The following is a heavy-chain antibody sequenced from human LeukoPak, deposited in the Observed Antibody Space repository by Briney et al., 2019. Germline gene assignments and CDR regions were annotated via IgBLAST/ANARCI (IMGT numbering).Heavy chain of an antibody. D-gene: IGHD5-18*01. J-gene: IGHJ4*02. V-gene: IGHV4-59*08. CDR2: IYYSGST. Sequence: PSETLSLTCTVSGGSISSYYWNWLRQPPGKGLEWIGHIYYSGSTNYNPSLKSRVTISVDTSKDQFSLELSSVTAADTAVYCCARQYGYTYGPDYWGQGTLVTVSS. CDR3: ARQYGYTYGPDY. CDR1: GGSISSYY.